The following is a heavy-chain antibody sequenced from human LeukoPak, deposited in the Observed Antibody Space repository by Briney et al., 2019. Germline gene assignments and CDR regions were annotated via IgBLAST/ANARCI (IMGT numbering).Heavy chain of an antibody. CDR2: IKQDGSEK. V-gene: IGHV3-7*01. D-gene: IGHD1-26*01. Sequence: PGGSLRDSCAASGFTFSSNWIGWVRRAPGKGLEWVANIKQDGSEKNYGESVKGRFTISRDNAKNSLFLDLKSLRVEDTAVYYCLRHSVKREKWRALDKWGQGTVVTVSS. J-gene: IGHJ3*01. CDR3: LRHSVKREKWRALDK. CDR1: GFTFSSNW.